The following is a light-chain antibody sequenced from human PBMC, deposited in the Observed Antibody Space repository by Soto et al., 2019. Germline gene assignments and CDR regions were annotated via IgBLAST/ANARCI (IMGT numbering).Light chain of an antibody. CDR3: STYTSSRTR. J-gene: IGLJ2*01. Sequence: QSALTQPASVSGSPGQSNTISCTGTSSDIGGYIYVSWYQHHPGKAPKLLIYDVSNRPSGVSNRFSGSKSGNTASLTISGLQVEDEADYFCSTYTSSRTRFGGGTKLTVL. V-gene: IGLV2-14*03. CDR1: SSDIGGYIY. CDR2: DVS.